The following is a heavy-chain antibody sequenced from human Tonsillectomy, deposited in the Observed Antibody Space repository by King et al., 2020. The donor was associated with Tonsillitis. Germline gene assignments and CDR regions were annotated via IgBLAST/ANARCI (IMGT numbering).Heavy chain of an antibody. D-gene: IGHD2-15*01. J-gene: IGHJ4*02. V-gene: IGHV1-18*04. CDR3: AREMPGYCSGGSCYPSSDY. CDR1: GYTFTTYG. CDR2: IRTYNGNA. Sequence: QLVQSGAEVKKPGASVKVSCQASGYTFTTYGISWVRQAPGQGLEWMGWIRTYNGNANYAQKFRGRVTMTTDTSTNTAYMEVRSLRSDDTAVYYCAREMPGYCSGGSCYPSSDYGGQGTLVTVSS.